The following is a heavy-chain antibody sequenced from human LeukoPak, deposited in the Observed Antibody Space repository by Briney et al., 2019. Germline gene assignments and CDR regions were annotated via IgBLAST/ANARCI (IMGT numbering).Heavy chain of an antibody. Sequence: PGGSLRLSCAASGFTFSSNSMNWVRQAPGKGLEWVSSIGSSSSYIYYADSVKGRFTISRDNAKNSLYLQMNSLRAEDTAVYYCAIDYDTTYWGQGTLVTVSS. CDR3: AIDYDTTY. J-gene: IGHJ4*02. CDR2: IGSSSSYI. V-gene: IGHV3-21*01. CDR1: GFTFSSNS. D-gene: IGHD3-22*01.